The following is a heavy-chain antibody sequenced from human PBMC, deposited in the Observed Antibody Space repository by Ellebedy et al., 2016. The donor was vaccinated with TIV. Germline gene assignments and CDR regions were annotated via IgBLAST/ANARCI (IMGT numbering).Heavy chain of an antibody. Sequence: SETLSLTXTVSGGSISSYYWSWIRQPPGKGLEWIGYIYYSGSTNYNPSLKSRVTISVDTSKNQFSLKLSSVTAADTAVYYCARGYYDSSGYYHKAVYYYYMDVWGKGTTVTVSS. CDR2: IYYSGST. V-gene: IGHV4-59*13. J-gene: IGHJ6*03. CDR3: ARGYYDSSGYYHKAVYYYYMDV. D-gene: IGHD3-22*01. CDR1: GGSISSYY.